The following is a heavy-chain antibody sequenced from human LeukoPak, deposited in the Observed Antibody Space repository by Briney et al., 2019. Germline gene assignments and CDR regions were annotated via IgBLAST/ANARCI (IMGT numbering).Heavy chain of an antibody. J-gene: IGHJ4*02. Sequence: SVTVSCTASGFTFTSSAVQWVRQARGQRLEWIGWIVVGSGNTSYAQKFQERVTITRDMSTSTAYMELSSLRSEDTAVYYCAHYDFWSGRMGYFDYWGQGTLVTVSS. CDR1: GFTFTSSA. CDR3: AHYDFWSGRMGYFDY. D-gene: IGHD3-3*01. V-gene: IGHV1-58*01. CDR2: IVVGSGNT.